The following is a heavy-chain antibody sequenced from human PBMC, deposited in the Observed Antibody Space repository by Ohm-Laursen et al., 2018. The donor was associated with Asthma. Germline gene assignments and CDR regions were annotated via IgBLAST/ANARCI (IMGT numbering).Heavy chain of an antibody. J-gene: IGHJ6*02. CDR3: AKALVGAPLYYHYYGMDV. CDR1: GFTFSSYA. Sequence: SLRLSCAASGFTFSSYAMNWVRQSPGKGLEWVSAISGGGGSTDYADSVRARFTISRDNSKNTLYLQMNSLRDEDTALYYCAKALVGAPLYYHYYGMDVWGQGTTVTVSS. CDR2: ISGGGGST. D-gene: IGHD1-26*01. V-gene: IGHV3-23*01.